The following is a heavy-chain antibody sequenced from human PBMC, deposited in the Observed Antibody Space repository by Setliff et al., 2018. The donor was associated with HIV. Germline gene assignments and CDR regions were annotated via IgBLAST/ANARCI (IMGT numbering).Heavy chain of an antibody. V-gene: IGHV4-34*01. CDR2: IKYTGRT. CDR1: GGSFSGYL. J-gene: IGHJ4*02. D-gene: IGHD6-13*01. Sequence: SETLSLTCSVYGGSFSGYLWSWIRQSPGKGLEWIGEIKYTGRTTYNPSLEGRVTISLDTSKNHFSLKLSSVTAADTAVYYCANFLPDTAAAGPRFDYWGQGTLVTVSS. CDR3: ANFLPDTAAAGPRFDY.